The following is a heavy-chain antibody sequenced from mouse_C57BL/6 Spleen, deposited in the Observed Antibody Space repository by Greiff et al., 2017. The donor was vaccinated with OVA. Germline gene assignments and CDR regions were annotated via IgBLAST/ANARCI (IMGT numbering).Heavy chain of an antibody. CDR2: ISYDGSN. D-gene: IGHD2-4*01. CDR3: AGGRLRRFDY. CDR1: GYSITSGYY. J-gene: IGHJ2*01. Sequence: ESGPGLVKPSQSLSLTCSVTGYSITSGYYWNWIRQFPGNKLEWMGYISYDGSNNYNPSLKNRISITRDTSKNQFFLKLNSVTTEDTATYYCAGGRLRRFDYWGQGTTLTVSS. V-gene: IGHV3-6*01.